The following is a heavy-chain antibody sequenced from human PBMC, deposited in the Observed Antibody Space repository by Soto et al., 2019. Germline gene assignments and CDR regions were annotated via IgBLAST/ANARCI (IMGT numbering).Heavy chain of an antibody. CDR3: AREGLVLVPTTVNSDYYYYAMDV. V-gene: IGHV1-69*13. J-gene: IGHJ6*02. Sequence: VASVKVSCKTSGGTFSSYAISWVRQAPGQGLEWMGGIIPIFDTANYAQKFQGRVTITADESTSTAYMELSSLRSEDTAVYYCAREGLVLVPTTVNSDYYYYAMDVWGQGTTVTVSS. CDR1: GGTFSSYA. D-gene: IGHD2-2*01. CDR2: IIPIFDTA.